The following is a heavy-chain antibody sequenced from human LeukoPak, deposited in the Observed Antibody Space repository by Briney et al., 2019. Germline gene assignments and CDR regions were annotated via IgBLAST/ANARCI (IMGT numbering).Heavy chain of an antibody. Sequence: PGGSLRLSCAASGFAFSGSGMHWVRQPPGKGLEWVALISYDGNSIHYADSVKGRFTISRDNSKDTLYLQMNSLRAEDTAVYYCAKDLFLSYYAKGDWGQGTLVTVSS. CDR3: AKDLFLSYYAKGD. V-gene: IGHV3-30*18. J-gene: IGHJ4*02. CDR1: GFAFSGSG. D-gene: IGHD1-26*01. CDR2: ISYDGNSI.